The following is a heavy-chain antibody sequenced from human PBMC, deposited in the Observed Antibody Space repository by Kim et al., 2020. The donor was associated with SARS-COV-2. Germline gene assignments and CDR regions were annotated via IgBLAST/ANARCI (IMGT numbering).Heavy chain of an antibody. J-gene: IGHJ4*02. CDR2: ISSSSSYI. V-gene: IGHV3-21*04. CDR1: GFTFSSYS. Sequence: GGSLRLSCAASGFTFSSYSMNWVRQAPGKGLEWVSPISSSSSYIYYADSVKGRFTIPRDNAKNSLYLQMNSLRAEDTAVYYCATRSYYYDSTDDYWGQGTRVTVTS. D-gene: IGHD3-22*01. CDR3: ATRSYYYDSTDDY.